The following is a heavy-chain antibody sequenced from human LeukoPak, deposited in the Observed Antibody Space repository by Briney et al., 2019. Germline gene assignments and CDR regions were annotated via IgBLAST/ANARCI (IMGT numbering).Heavy chain of an antibody. CDR1: GFTFSIYA. CDR2: ISGSGGST. CDR3: AKAGGSKITMIVVVIDMFDY. Sequence: GGSLRLSCAASGFTFSIYAMNWVRQAPGKGLEWVSAISGSGGSTYYADSVKGRFTISRDNSKSTLYLQMTSLRAEDTAVYYCAKAGGSKITMIVVVIDMFDYWGQGTLVTVSS. D-gene: IGHD3-22*01. J-gene: IGHJ4*02. V-gene: IGHV3-23*01.